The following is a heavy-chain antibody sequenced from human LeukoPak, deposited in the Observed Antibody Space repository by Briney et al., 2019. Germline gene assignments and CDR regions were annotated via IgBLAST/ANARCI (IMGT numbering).Heavy chain of an antibody. V-gene: IGHV3-23*01. CDR3: AKGAEEGVVIPPVYYYYMDV. Sequence: QPGGSLRLSCAASGFTFSSYAMSWVRQAPGKGLEWVSAISVSGGSTYSADSVKGRFTISRDHSKNTLFLQMNGLRPENTAVYYCAKGAEEGVVIPPVYYYYMDVWGKGTTVTISS. J-gene: IGHJ6*03. CDR2: ISVSGGST. CDR1: GFTFSSYA. D-gene: IGHD3-3*01.